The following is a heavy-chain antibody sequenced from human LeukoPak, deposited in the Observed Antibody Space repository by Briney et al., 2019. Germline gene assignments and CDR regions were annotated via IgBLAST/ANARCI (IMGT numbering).Heavy chain of an antibody. J-gene: IGHJ6*03. Sequence: PSETLSLTCAVYGGSFSGYYWTWIRQSPGKGLEWIGEINPSGSTYYNPSLKSRLTISRDTSKNQFSLRLSSVTAADTAVYYCARGCQEISMILVVMTGVSYYLDVWGKGTTVTVS. CDR2: INPSGST. CDR1: GGSFSGYY. CDR3: ARGCQEISMILVVMTGVSYYLDV. V-gene: IGHV4-34*01. D-gene: IGHD3-22*01.